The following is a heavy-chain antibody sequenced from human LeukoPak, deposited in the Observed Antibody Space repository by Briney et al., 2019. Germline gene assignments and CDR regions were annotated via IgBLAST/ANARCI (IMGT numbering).Heavy chain of an antibody. J-gene: IGHJ5*02. CDR2: ISAGGRT. V-gene: IGHV4-61*02. CDR1: GASIASGSYH. CDR3: TRGGHDYGGSFDT. D-gene: IGHD4-23*01. Sequence: SQTLSLTCAISGASIASGSYHWGWIRQPAGSRPEYMGRISAGGRTNYNPSLKSRLTISMDTSKNHVSLRLSSVTAADTALYFCTRGGHDYGGSFDTWGPGILVTVSS.